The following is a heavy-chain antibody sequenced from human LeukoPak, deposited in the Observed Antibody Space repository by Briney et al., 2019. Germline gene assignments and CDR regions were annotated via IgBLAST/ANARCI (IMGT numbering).Heavy chain of an antibody. CDR2: INPNSGGT. D-gene: IGHD6-13*01. CDR3: ARDLYSSSWYAIHPLFDP. J-gene: IGHJ5*02. V-gene: IGHV1-2*02. CDR1: GYTFTGYY. Sequence: ASVKVSCKASGYTFTGYYMHWVRQAPGQGLEWMGWINPNSGGTNYAQKFQGRVTMTRDTPISTAYMELSRLRSDDTAVYYCARDLYSSSWYAIHPLFDPWGQGTLVTVSS.